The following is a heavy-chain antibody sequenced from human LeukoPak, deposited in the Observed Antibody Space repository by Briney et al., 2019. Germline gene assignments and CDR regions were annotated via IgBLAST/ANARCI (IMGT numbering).Heavy chain of an antibody. CDR3: AHGSSSWYGGDYFDY. J-gene: IGHJ4*02. V-gene: IGHV2-5*01. CDR1: GFAFSTPRGS. CDR2: LYWNDDK. Sequence: CGPRLANPTHTLTLSVAFTGFAFSTPRGSVWCVCQPPGLAVEPPTLLYWNDDKRYSPSLKSRLTITKDTSKNQVVLTMTNMDPVDTATYYCAHGSSSWYGGDYFDYWGQGTLVTVSS. D-gene: IGHD6-13*01.